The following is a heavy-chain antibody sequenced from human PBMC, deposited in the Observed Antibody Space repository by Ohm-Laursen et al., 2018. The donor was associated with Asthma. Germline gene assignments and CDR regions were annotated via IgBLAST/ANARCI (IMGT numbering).Heavy chain of an antibody. CDR3: ARGGDIVATIPPFDY. J-gene: IGHJ4*02. D-gene: IGHD5-12*01. CDR2: ISYDGSNK. CDR1: GFTFRSYA. V-gene: IGHV3-30*04. Sequence: SLRLSCAASGFTFRSYAMHWVRQAPGKGLEWVAVISYDGSNKYYADSVKGRFTISRDNSKNTLYLQMNSLRAEDTAVYYCARGGDIVATIPPFDYWGQGTLVTVSS.